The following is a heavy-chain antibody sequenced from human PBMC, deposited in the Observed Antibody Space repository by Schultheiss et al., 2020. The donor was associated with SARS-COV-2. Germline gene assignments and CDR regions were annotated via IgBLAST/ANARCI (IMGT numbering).Heavy chain of an antibody. CDR1: GFTFTSSA. D-gene: IGHD6-19*01. CDR3: ASGDSSGGRYYYGMDV. V-gene: IGHV1-58*02. Sequence: SVKVSCKASGFTFTSSAMQWVRQARGQRLEWIGWIVVGSGNTGYAQKFQGRVTMTRNTSISTAYMELSSLRSEDTAVYYCASGDSSGGRYYYGMDVWGQGTTVTVSS. CDR2: IVVGSGNT. J-gene: IGHJ6*02.